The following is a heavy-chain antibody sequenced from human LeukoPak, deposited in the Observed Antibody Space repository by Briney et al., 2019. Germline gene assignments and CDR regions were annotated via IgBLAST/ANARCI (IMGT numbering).Heavy chain of an antibody. CDR2: ISAYNGNT. CDR3: ARAVAGTLDYYYGMDV. J-gene: IGHJ6*02. Sequence: ASVKVSCKASGYTFTSYGISWVRQAPGQGLEWMGWISAYNGNTNYAQKLQGRVTMTTDTSTSTAYMELRSLRSDDTAVYYCARAVAGTLDYYYGMDVWGQGTTVTVSS. V-gene: IGHV1-18*01. D-gene: IGHD6-19*01. CDR1: GYTFTSYG.